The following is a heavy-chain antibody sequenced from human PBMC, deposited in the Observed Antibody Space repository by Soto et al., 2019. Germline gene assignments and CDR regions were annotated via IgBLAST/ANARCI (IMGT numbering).Heavy chain of an antibody. Sequence: SQTLSLTCVISGDSVSIYSGAWNWIRQSPSRGLEWLGRTYYRSKWYYDYAVSVKSRITINPDTSKNQFSLQLNSVTPEDTAVYYCARAKLWYYYDSSGYYYDVISAFDIWGQGTMVTVSS. V-gene: IGHV6-1*01. J-gene: IGHJ3*02. CDR1: GDSVSIYSGA. CDR3: ARAKLWYYYDSSGYYYDVISAFDI. CDR2: TYYRSKWYY. D-gene: IGHD3-22*01.